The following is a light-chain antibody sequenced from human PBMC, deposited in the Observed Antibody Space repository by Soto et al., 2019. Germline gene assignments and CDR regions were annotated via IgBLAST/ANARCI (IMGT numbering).Light chain of an antibody. CDR1: QSISSY. CDR3: QQADTFPIT. CDR2: AAS. J-gene: IGKJ5*01. V-gene: IGKV1-39*01. Sequence: DIQMTQSASSLSASVGDRVTITCRSSQSISSYLNWYQQKPGKAPKLLIYAASSLQSGVPSRFSGSGFGTDFTLTISSLQPEDSAIYYCQQADTFPITFGQGTRLEI.